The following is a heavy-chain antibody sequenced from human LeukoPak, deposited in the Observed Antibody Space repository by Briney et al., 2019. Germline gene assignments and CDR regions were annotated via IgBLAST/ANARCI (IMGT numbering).Heavy chain of an antibody. V-gene: IGHV5-51*01. Sequence: GESLKISCKGSGYSFTSYWIGWVRQMPGKGLEWMGIIYPGDSDTRYSPSFQGQVTISADKSISTAYLQWSSLKASDTAMYYCARHGAYYYDSSGYPFDYWGQGTLVTASS. CDR3: ARHGAYYYDSSGYPFDY. CDR1: GYSFTSYW. CDR2: IYPGDSDT. J-gene: IGHJ4*02. D-gene: IGHD3-22*01.